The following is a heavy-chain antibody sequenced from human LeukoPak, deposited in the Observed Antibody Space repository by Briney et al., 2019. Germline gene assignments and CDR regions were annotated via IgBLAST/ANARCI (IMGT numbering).Heavy chain of an antibody. Sequence: SETLSLTCTVSGGSISSYYWSWIRQPPGKGLEWIGYIYYSGSTNYNPSLKSRVTISVDTSKNQFSLKLSSVTAADTAVYYCARDPALTTNFDWRQWFFDLWGRGTLVTVSS. V-gene: IGHV4-59*01. CDR3: ARDPALTTNFDWRQWFFDL. CDR1: GGSISSYY. CDR2: IYYSGST. J-gene: IGHJ2*01. D-gene: IGHD3-9*01.